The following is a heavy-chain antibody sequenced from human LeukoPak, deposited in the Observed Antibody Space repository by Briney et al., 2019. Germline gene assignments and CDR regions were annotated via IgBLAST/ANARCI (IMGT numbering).Heavy chain of an antibody. Sequence: SQTLSLTCAISGDSVSSNSAAWNWIRQSPSRGLEWLGRTYYRSKWYNDYAVSVKSRITINPDTSKNQFSLQLNSVTPEDTAVYYCARGGYSSSWYSTHYYYYYMDVWGKGTTVTVSS. J-gene: IGHJ6*03. D-gene: IGHD6-13*01. CDR3: ARGGYSSSWYSTHYYYYYMDV. CDR1: GDSVSSNSAA. CDR2: TYYRSKWYN. V-gene: IGHV6-1*01.